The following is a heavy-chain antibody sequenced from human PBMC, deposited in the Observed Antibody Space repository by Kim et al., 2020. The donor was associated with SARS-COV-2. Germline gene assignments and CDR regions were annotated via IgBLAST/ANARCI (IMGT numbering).Heavy chain of an antibody. CDR2: IHGGGTAI. D-gene: IGHD2-21*01. Sequence: GGSLRLSCAASGFTFSNFAMNWVRQAPGKGLEWVSVIHGGGTAIYYADSVKGRFTISRDNSRNTLYLQMNSLRAEDTAIYYCAKGAHCGGTGCPHDFDSWGQGTLVTVSS. J-gene: IGHJ4*02. CDR1: GFTFSNFA. CDR3: AKGAHCGGTGCPHDFDS. V-gene: IGHV3-23*03.